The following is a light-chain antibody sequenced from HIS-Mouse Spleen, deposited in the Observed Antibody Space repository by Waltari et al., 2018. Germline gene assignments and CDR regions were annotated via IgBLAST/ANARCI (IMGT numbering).Light chain of an antibody. V-gene: IGLV2-11*01. J-gene: IGLJ1*01. CDR1: SSDFGGYNY. Sequence: QSALTQPRSVSGSPGHSVTIPCTGTSSDFGGYNYVSWYQQHPGKAPKLMIYDVSKRPSGVPDRFSGSKSGNTASLTISGLQAEDEADYYCCSYAGSYTYVFGTGTKVTVL. CDR3: CSYAGSYTYV. CDR2: DVS.